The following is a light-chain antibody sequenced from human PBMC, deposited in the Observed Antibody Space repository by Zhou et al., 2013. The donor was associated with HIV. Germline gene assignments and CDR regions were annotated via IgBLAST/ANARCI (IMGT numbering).Light chain of an antibody. CDR1: QGISSW. CDR3: QQYYSYPWT. Sequence: DIQMTQSPSSVSASVGDRVTITCRASQGISSWLAWYQQKPGKAPNLLIYGASTLQTGVPSRFSASGSGTDFTLTISCLQSEDFAIYYCQQYYSYPWTFGQGTRVEFK. V-gene: IGKV1-12*01. J-gene: IGKJ1*01. CDR2: GAS.